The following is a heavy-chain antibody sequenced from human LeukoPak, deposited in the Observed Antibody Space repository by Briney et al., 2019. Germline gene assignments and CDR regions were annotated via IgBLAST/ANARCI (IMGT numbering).Heavy chain of an antibody. CDR1: GGSFSGYY. CDR2: INHSGST. J-gene: IGHJ4*02. Sequence: PSETLSLTCAVYGGSFSGYYWSWIRQPPGKGLERIGQINHSGSTNYNPSLKSRVTVSVDTSKNQFSLKLSSVTAADTAVYYCARVGYEYVWGSYRRDHYFDYWGQGSLVTVSS. D-gene: IGHD3-16*02. V-gene: IGHV4-34*01. CDR3: ARVGYEYVWGSYRRDHYFDY.